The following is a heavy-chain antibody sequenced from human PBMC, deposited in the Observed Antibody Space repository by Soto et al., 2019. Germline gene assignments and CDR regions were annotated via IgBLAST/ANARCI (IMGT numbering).Heavy chain of an antibody. D-gene: IGHD2-21*01. CDR2: ISAYNGNT. J-gene: IGHJ4*02. V-gene: IGHV1-18*01. CDR1: GYTFTSYG. CDR3: ARVKHHQTFYYFDY. Sequence: QVQLVQSGAEVKKPGASVKVSCKASGYTFTSYGISWVRQAPGQGLEWMGWISAYNGNTNYAQKLQGQGTMTTDTSTSTAYMELRSLGSDDTAVYYCARVKHHQTFYYFDYWGQGTLVTVSS.